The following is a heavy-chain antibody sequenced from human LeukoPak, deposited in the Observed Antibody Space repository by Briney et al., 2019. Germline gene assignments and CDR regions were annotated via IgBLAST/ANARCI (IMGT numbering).Heavy chain of an antibody. CDR1: GGSFSGYY. J-gene: IGHJ4*02. Sequence: SETLSLTCAVYGGSFSGYYWSWIRQPSGKGLEWIGEINHSGSTNYNPSLKSRVTISVDTSKNQFSLKLSSVTAADTAVYYCARFRINRLDYWGQGTLVTVSS. V-gene: IGHV4-34*01. CDR2: INHSGST. D-gene: IGHD2-15*01. CDR3: ARFRINRLDY.